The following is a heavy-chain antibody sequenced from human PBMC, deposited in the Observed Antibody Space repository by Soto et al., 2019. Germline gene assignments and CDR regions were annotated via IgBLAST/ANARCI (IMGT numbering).Heavy chain of an antibody. CDR1: GGTFSSYA. V-gene: IGHV1-69*13. D-gene: IGHD3-22*01. Sequence: ASVKVSCKASGGTFSSYAISWVRPAPGQGLEWMGGIIPIFGTANYAQKFQGRVTITADESTSTAYMELSSLRSEDTAVYYCARDPTYYYDSSGYYLLDYWGQGTLGTVSS. CDR3: ARDPTYYYDSSGYYLLDY. J-gene: IGHJ4*02. CDR2: IIPIFGTA.